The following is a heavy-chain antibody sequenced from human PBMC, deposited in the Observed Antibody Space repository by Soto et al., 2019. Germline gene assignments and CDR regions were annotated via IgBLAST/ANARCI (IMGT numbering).Heavy chain of an antibody. V-gene: IGHV1-18*04. D-gene: IGHD3-22*01. J-gene: IGHJ3*02. CDR2: ISAYNGNT. CDR3: ARDGLRITMIVVVSDDAFDI. Sequence: ASVKVSCKASGYTFTSYCISWVRQAPGQGLEWMGWISAYNGNTNYAQKLQGRVTMTTDTSTSTAYMELRSLRSDDTAVYYCARDGLRITMIVVVSDDAFDIWGQGTMVNVSS. CDR1: GYTFTSYC.